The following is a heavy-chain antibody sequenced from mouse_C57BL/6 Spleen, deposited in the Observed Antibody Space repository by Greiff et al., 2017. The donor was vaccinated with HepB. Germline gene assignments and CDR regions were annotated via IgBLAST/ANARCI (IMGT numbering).Heavy chain of an antibody. D-gene: IGHD1-1*01. J-gene: IGHJ2*01. V-gene: IGHV1-15*01. CDR3: TGITTVVAQDFDY. CDR2: IDPETGGT. CDR1: GYTFTDYE. Sequence: QVQLQQSGAELVRPGASVTLSCKASGYTFTDYEMHWVKQTPVHGLEWIGAIDPETGGTAYNQKFKGKAILTADKSSSTAYMELRSLTSEDSAVYYCTGITTVVAQDFDYWGQGTTLTVSS.